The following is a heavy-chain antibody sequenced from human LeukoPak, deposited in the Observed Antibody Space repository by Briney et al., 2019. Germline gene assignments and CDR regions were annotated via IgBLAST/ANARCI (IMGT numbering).Heavy chain of an antibody. V-gene: IGHV4-59*11. Sequence: PSETLSLTCIVSGAAMTSHHWNWIRQTPGKRLGWIGYIYHRANTNFITSYSSSLRSRVSMSVDMSKNHFSLSLTSVTAADTAIYYCSGGRSSRYSDYWGQGALVTVFS. CDR1: GAAMTSHH. D-gene: IGHD3-9*01. J-gene: IGHJ4*02. CDR2: IYHRANT. CDR3: SGGRSSRYSDY.